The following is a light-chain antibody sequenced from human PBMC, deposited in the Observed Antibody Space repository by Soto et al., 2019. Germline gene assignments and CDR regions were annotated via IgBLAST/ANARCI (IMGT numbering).Light chain of an antibody. J-gene: IGLJ1*01. Sequence: QPVLTQPPSASGTPGQRVTISCSGSSSNIGSNYVYWYQQLPGTAPKLLIYRNNQRPSGVPDRFSGSKSGTSASPAISGLRSEDEADYYCAAWDDSLSGLYVFGTGTKVTVL. CDR1: SSNIGSNY. CDR2: RNN. CDR3: AAWDDSLSGLYV. V-gene: IGLV1-47*01.